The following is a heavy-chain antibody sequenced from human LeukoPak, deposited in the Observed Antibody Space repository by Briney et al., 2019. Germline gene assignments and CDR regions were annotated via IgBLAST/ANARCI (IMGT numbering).Heavy chain of an antibody. Sequence: GGSLRLSCAASGFTFSSYGIHWVRQAPGKGLEWVAVISYDGSNKYYADSVNGRFTISRDNSKNTLYLQMNSLRAEDTAVYYCAKARLWFGKLFTPDAFDLWGQGTMVTVSS. CDR1: GFTFSSYG. D-gene: IGHD3-10*01. CDR2: ISYDGSNK. CDR3: AKARLWFGKLFTPDAFDL. V-gene: IGHV3-30*18. J-gene: IGHJ3*01.